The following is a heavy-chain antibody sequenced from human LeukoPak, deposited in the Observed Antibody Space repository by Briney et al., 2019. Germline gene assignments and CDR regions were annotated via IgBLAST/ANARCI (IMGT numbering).Heavy chain of an antibody. D-gene: IGHD6-6*01. CDR3: AKDSLDSSSFGVHLYYFDY. J-gene: IGHJ4*02. CDR2: IYYSGST. CDR1: GGSISSYY. Sequence: SETLSLTCTVSGGSISSYYWSWIRQPPGKGLEWIGYIYYSGSTNYNPSLKSRVTISVDTSKNQFSLKLSSVTAADTAVYYCAKDSLDSSSFGVHLYYFDYWGQGTLVTVSS. V-gene: IGHV4-59*01.